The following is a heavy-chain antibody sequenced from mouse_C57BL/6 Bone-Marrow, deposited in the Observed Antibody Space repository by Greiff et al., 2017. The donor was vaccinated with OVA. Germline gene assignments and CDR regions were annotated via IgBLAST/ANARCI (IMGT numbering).Heavy chain of an antibody. CDR2: IYPRSGNT. J-gene: IGHJ1*03. CDR1: GYTFTSYG. CDR3: ARLGGLRRDWYFDV. D-gene: IGHD2-4*01. V-gene: IGHV1-81*01. Sequence: VQLQESGAELARPGASVKLSCKASGYTFTSYGISWVKQRTGQGLEWIGEIYPRSGNTYYNEKLKGKATLTADKSSSTAYMELRSLTSEDSAVYFCARLGGLRRDWYFDVWGTGTTVTVSS.